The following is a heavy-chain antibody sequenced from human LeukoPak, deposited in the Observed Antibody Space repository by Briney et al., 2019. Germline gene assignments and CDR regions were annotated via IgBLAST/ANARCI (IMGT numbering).Heavy chain of an antibody. CDR2: INSDGSST. V-gene: IGHV3-74*01. CDR3: ARSMTPNSGSSGIDY. D-gene: IGHD1-26*01. Sequence: GGSLRLSCAASGFTFSSYWMHWVRQAPGRGLVWVSRINSDGSSTSYADSVKGRFTISRDNAKNTLYLQMNSLRAEDTAVYYCARSMTPNSGSSGIDYWGQGTLVTVSS. CDR1: GFTFSSYW. J-gene: IGHJ4*02.